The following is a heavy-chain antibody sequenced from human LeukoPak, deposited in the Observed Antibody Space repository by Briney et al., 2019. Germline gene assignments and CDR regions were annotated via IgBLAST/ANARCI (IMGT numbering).Heavy chain of an antibody. CDR2: IYYSGVT. J-gene: IGHJ4*02. CDR3: AREGSRDFWSGPVYYFDY. V-gene: IGHV4-4*02. D-gene: IGHD3-3*01. Sequence: PSETLSLTCTVSGGAISSTQWWTWVRQAPGKGLEWIGEIYYSGVTNYNPSLNGRVNLSVDTSKNQFSLKLTSVTAADTAVYYCAREGSRDFWSGPVYYFDYWGQGTLVTVSS. CDR1: GGAISSTQW.